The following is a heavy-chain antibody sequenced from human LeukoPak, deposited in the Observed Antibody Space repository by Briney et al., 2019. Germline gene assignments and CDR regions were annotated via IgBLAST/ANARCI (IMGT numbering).Heavy chain of an antibody. Sequence: GGALRLSRAASGFTFRSYGIHLVRQAPGQGVGGGGFIRYDGSNKYYADSVKGRFTISRDNSKNTLYLQMNSLRAEDTAVYYCAKDNYYDSTLLYFFDYWGQGTLVTVSS. J-gene: IGHJ4*02. CDR1: GFTFRSYG. V-gene: IGHV3-30*02. D-gene: IGHD3-22*01. CDR3: AKDNYYDSTLLYFFDY. CDR2: IRYDGSNK.